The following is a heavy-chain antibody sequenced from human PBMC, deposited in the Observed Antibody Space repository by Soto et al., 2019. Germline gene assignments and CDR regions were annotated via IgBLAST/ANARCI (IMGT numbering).Heavy chain of an antibody. CDR2: ISSSSSYI. D-gene: IGHD6-19*01. J-gene: IGHJ1*01. CDR1: GFTFSSYS. V-gene: IGHV3-21*01. CDR3: AREKDSSGQWGVFQH. Sequence: GGSLRLSCAASGFTFSSYSMNWVRQAPGKGLEWVSSISSSSSYIYYADSVKGRFTISRDNAKNSLYLQMNSLRAEDTAVYYCAREKDSSGQWGVFQHWGQGTLVTVSS.